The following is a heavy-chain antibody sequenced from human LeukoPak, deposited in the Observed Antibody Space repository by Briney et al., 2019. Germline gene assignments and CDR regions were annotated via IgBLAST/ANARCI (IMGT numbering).Heavy chain of an antibody. J-gene: IGHJ5*02. D-gene: IGHD2-2*01. CDR1: GGSISSGGYY. CDR2: IYYSGST. Sequence: SQTLSLTCTVSGGSISSGGYYWSWIRQHPGKGLEWIGYIYYSGSTYYNPSLKSRVTISVDTSKNQFSLKLNSVTAADTAVYYCASCSSTSWYAGDWFDPWGQGTLVTVSS. V-gene: IGHV4-31*03. CDR3: ASCSSTSWYAGDWFDP.